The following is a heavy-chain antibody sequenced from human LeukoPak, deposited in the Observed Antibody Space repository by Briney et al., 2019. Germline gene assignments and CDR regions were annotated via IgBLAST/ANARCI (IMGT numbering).Heavy chain of an antibody. CDR3: AHRTIVVVPAAIPVLDAFDI. Sequence: ESGPTLVNPTQTLTLTCTFSGFSLSTSGVGVGWNRQPPGKALEWLALIYWNDDKRYSPSLKSRLTITKDTSKNQVVLTMTNMDPVDTATYYCAHRTIVVVPAAIPVLDAFDIWGQGTMVTVSS. CDR1: GFSLSTSGVG. D-gene: IGHD2-2*01. CDR2: IYWNDDK. J-gene: IGHJ3*02. V-gene: IGHV2-5*01.